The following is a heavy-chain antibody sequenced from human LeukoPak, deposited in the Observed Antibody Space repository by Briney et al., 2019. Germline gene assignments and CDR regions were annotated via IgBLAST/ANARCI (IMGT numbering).Heavy chain of an antibody. CDR1: GESLHGHY. J-gene: IGHJ3*02. V-gene: IGHV4-34*01. D-gene: IGHD3-9*01. Sequence: PSETLSLTCAVYGESLHGHYWSWIRQSPGKGLEWIGEGNDGGGTKFNPSLKSRVTISVDTSKNQFSLKVYSVTAADTAVYYCARHYDILTGHDAFDIWGQGTMVTVSS. CDR2: GNDGGGT. CDR3: ARHYDILTGHDAFDI.